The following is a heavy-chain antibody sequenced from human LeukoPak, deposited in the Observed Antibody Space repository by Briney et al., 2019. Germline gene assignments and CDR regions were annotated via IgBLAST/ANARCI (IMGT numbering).Heavy chain of an antibody. Sequence: GGSLRLSCAASGFTFSGYWMTWVRQAPGKGPEWVANIKQDGSEKYYVDSVKGRFTISRDNAKNSLYLQMNSLRAEDTAVYYCARYYYGSYPKFDYWGQGTLVTVSS. J-gene: IGHJ4*02. V-gene: IGHV3-7*04. D-gene: IGHD3-10*01. CDR2: IKQDGSEK. CDR3: ARYYYGSYPKFDY. CDR1: GFTFSGYW.